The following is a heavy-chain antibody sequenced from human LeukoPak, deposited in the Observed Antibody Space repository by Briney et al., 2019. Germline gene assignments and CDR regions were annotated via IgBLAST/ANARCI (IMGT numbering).Heavy chain of an antibody. V-gene: IGHV1-8*03. J-gene: IGHJ4*02. CDR2: MNPNSGNT. CDR1: GYTFTSYD. Sequence: SVXVSCKASGYTFTSYDINWVRQATGQGLEWMGWMNPNSGNTGYAQKFQGRVTITRNTSISTAYMELSSLRSEDTAVYYCARGPVGGASYYFDYWGQGTLVTVSS. CDR3: ARGPVGGASYYFDY. D-gene: IGHD1-26*01.